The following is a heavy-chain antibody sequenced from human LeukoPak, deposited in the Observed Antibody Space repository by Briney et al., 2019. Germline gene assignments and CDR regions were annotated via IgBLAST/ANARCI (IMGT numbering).Heavy chain of an antibody. J-gene: IGHJ6*02. CDR1: GYSISSGYY. Sequence: SETLSLTCTVSGYSISSGYYWGWIRQPPGKGLEWIGSIYHSGSTYYNPSLKSRVTISVDTSKNQFSLKLSSVTAADTAVYYCARDGIAYGDYPYGMDVWGQGTTVTVSS. CDR2: IYHSGST. D-gene: IGHD4-17*01. V-gene: IGHV4-38-2*02. CDR3: ARDGIAYGDYPYGMDV.